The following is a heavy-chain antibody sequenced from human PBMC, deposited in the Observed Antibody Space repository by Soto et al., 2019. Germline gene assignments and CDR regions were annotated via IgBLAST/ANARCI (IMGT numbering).Heavy chain of an antibody. CDR1: GFTISSYS. J-gene: IGHJ4*02. CDR2: ISGSSGAI. Sequence: GGSLRLSCVASGFTISSYSMNWVRQAPGKGLEWVSYISGSSGAIYYADSVKGRFTISRDNAKNSLYLQMNSLRAEDTAVYYCAREVKLSYWGQGTLVTVSS. CDR3: AREVKLSY. V-gene: IGHV3-48*01.